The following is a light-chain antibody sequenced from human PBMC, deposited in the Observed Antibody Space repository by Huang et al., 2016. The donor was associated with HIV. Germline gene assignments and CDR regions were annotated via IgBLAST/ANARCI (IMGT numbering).Light chain of an antibody. V-gene: IGKV3-20*01. J-gene: IGKJ4*01. CDR2: AAS. CDR1: QSVNNDY. Sequence: EIVLTQSPGTLSLSPGERATLSCRASQSVNNDYLTLYQQKPGQAPILLIYAASIRSTGIPDMFGSSGSGTYFTLTITRLKPEDFAVYYCQQYGSSLGTFGGGTRVDIK. CDR3: QQYGSSLGT.